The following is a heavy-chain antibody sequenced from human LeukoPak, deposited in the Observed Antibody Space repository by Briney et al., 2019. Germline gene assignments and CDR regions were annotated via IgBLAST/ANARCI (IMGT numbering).Heavy chain of an antibody. Sequence: ESGPTLVNPTQTLTLTCTFSGFSLSTRAMRVTWFRQPPGKALEWLARIDWDDDKFYSTSLKTTLTISKDTSKNQVVLTMTNVDPLDTATYYCARAYSSSWLDYWGQGTLVTVSS. D-gene: IGHD6-13*01. CDR1: GFSLSTRAMR. J-gene: IGHJ4*02. CDR2: IDWDDDK. CDR3: ARAYSSSWLDY. V-gene: IGHV2-70*04.